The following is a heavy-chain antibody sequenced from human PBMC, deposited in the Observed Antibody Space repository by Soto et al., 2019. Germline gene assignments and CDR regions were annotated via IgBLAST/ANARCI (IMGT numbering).Heavy chain of an antibody. CDR2: ISYDGSNK. CDR1: GFTFSSYA. Sequence: PGGSLRLSCAASGFTFSSYAMHWVRQAPGKGLEWVAVISYDGSNKYYADSVRGRFTISRDNSKNTLYLQMNSLRAEDTAVYYCARVGRLWYPPNYYYGMDVWGQGTTVTVSS. CDR3: ARVGRLWYPPNYYYGMDV. J-gene: IGHJ6*02. V-gene: IGHV3-30-3*01. D-gene: IGHD5-18*01.